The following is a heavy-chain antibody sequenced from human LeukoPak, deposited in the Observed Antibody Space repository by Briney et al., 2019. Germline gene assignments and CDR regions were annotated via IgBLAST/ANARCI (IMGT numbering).Heavy chain of an antibody. Sequence: PGGSLRLSCAASGFTFSSYSMNWVRQAPGKGPEWVSSISSSSSYIYYADSVKGRFTISRDNAKNSLYLQMNSLRAEDTAVYYCASAVTTKKDYWGQGTLVTVSS. CDR1: GFTFSSYS. D-gene: IGHD4-17*01. V-gene: IGHV3-21*01. J-gene: IGHJ4*02. CDR3: ASAVTTKKDY. CDR2: ISSSSSYI.